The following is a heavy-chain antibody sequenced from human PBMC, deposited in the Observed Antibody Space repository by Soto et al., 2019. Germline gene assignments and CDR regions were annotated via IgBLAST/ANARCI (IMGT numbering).Heavy chain of an antibody. CDR1: GDSISSGNYY. V-gene: IGHV4-30-4*01. CDR2: MYYSGST. D-gene: IGHD2-2*01. CDR3: ARVTVPAAVGFAFDP. Sequence: SETLSLTCTVSGDSISSGNYYWSWIRQPPGKGLEWIGYMYYSGSTNYNPSLKSRVTISVDTSKNQFSLKLSSVTAADTAVYYCARVTVPAAVGFAFDPWGQGTLVTVSS. J-gene: IGHJ5*02.